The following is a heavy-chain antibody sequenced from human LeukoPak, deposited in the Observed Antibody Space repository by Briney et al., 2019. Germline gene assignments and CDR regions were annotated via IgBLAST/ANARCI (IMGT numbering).Heavy chain of an antibody. D-gene: IGHD3-3*01. CDR1: GFTFSSYA. CDR3: AKDHQLRFLEWLFDY. CDR2: ISGSGGST. Sequence: GGSLRLSCAASGFTFSSYAMSWVRQAPGKGLEWVSAISGSGGSTYYADSVKGRFTISRDNSKNTLYLQMNSLRAEDTAVYYCAKDHQLRFLEWLFDYWGQGTLVTVSS. V-gene: IGHV3-23*01. J-gene: IGHJ4*02.